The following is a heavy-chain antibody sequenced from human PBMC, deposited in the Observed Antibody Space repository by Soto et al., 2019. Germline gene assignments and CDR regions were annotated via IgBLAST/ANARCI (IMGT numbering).Heavy chain of an antibody. J-gene: IGHJ6*02. Sequence: GGSLRLSCAASGFTFSSYSMNWVRQAPGKGLEWVSSISSSSSYIYYADSVKGRFTISRDNAKNSLYLQMNSLRAEDTAVYYCARNRDYDDDGYYYYGMDVWGQGTTVTVSS. V-gene: IGHV3-21*01. CDR2: ISSSSSYI. D-gene: IGHD3-22*01. CDR1: GFTFSSYS. CDR3: ARNRDYDDDGYYYYGMDV.